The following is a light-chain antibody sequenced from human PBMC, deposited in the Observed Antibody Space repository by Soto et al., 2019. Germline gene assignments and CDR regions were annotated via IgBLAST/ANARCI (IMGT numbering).Light chain of an antibody. V-gene: IGKV1-5*01. Sequence: DIQMTQSPSTLSASLGDSVTIACRASQSISSGLAWYQQKPGKAPKLLIYDASSLESGVPSRFSGSGSGAAFTLTISRLQPDDFANSYCQQNNTYSTFGQGTKVDIK. CDR2: DAS. CDR3: QQNNTYST. CDR1: QSISSG. J-gene: IGKJ1*01.